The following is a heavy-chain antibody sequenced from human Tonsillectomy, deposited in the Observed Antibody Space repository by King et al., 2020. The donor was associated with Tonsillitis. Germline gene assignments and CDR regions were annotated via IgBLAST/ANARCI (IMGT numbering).Heavy chain of an antibody. V-gene: IGHV3-74*01. CDR2: INSDGSIT. CDR1: GFTFSSYW. CDR3: VHGGYSYFDY. D-gene: IGHD5-12*01. Sequence: VQLVESGGGLVQPGGSLRLSCAASGFTFSSYWMHWVRQVPGKGLVWVSRINSDGSITTYADSVKGRFTISRDNAKNTLYLQMISLRAEDTAVYYCVHGGYSYFDYWGQGTLVTVSS. J-gene: IGHJ4*02.